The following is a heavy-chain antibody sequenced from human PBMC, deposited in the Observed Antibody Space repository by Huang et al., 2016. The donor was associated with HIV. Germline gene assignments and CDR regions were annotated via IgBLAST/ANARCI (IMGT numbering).Heavy chain of an antibody. Sequence: QVQLQESGRGLVKPSETLYLTCTVSGGSFSSSFYYWGWLRQSPGKGLEWIGSRYHGGMTSYNPSLKIRVTISADPSNSQFSLKLTSVTAADSAVYYCVRHRPNYDFWSGYYPYFDDWGQGTLVTVSS. CDR3: VRHRPNYDFWSGYYPYFDD. J-gene: IGHJ4*02. V-gene: IGHV4-39*01. D-gene: IGHD3-3*01. CDR1: GGSFSSSFYY. CDR2: RYHGGMT.